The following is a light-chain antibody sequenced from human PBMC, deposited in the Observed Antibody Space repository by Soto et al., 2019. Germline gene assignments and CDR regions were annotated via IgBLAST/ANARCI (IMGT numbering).Light chain of an antibody. CDR1: QSVNSD. V-gene: IGKV3-15*01. J-gene: IGKJ2*01. Sequence: EIGMTQSPATLSLSPGERATLSCRASQSVNSDLAWYQQKPGQAPRLLIYDASTRAAGVPARFTGSGSETEFTLTISSLQSEDYAVYYCQHYNNWPPYTFGQGTKVDI. CDR2: DAS. CDR3: QHYNNWPPYT.